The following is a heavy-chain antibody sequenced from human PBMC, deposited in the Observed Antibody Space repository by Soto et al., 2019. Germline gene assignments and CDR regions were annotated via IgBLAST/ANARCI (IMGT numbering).Heavy chain of an antibody. CDR2: IYSSGST. D-gene: IGHD3-22*01. J-gene: IGHJ2*01. CDR3: ARLGYYYDSSGPLLRYFDL. V-gene: IGHV4-4*07. Sequence: QVQLQESGPGLVKPSETLSLTCTVSGGSINTYYWSWIRQPAGKGLEWIGRIYSSGSTNYNPSLKSRVTMSVDTSKNQFYLKLSSVTAADMAVYYCARLGYYYDSSGPLLRYFDLWGRGTLVTVSS. CDR1: GGSINTYY.